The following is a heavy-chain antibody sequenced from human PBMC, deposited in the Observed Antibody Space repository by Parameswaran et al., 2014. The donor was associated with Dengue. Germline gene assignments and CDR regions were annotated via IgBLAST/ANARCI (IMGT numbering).Heavy chain of an antibody. J-gene: IGHJ3*02. CDR1: GGSVSSGSYY. CDR3: ARETRDRGCSSTSCLDAFDI. Sequence: ASETLSLTCTVSGGSVSSGSYYWSWIRQPAGKGLEWIGYIYYSGSTNYNPSLKSRVTISVDTSKNQFSLKLSSVTAADTAVYYCARETRDRGCSSTSCLDAFDIWGQGTMVTVSS. V-gene: IGHV4-61*10. D-gene: IGHD2-2*01. CDR2: IYYSGST.